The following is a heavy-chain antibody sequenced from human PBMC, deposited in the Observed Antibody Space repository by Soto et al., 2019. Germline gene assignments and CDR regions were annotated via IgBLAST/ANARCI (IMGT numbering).Heavy chain of an antibody. D-gene: IGHD4-17*01. J-gene: IGHJ6*02. CDR3: ARLMTTVTTSHYYGMDV. Sequence: ASVKVSCKASGYTFTSYYMHWVRQAPGQGLEWMGIINPSGGGTSYAQKFQGRVTMTRDTSTSTVYMELSSLRSEDTAVYYCARLMTTVTTSHYYGMDVWGQGTTVTVSS. CDR1: GYTFTSYY. CDR2: INPSGGGT. V-gene: IGHV1-46*01.